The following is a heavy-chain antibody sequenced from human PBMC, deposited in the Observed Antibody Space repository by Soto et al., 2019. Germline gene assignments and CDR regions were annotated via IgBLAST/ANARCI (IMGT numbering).Heavy chain of an antibody. CDR2: IYYSGST. CDR3: ARFFVDLGPRVDY. J-gene: IGHJ4*02. V-gene: IGHV4-31*03. CDR1: GGSISSGGYY. Sequence: SETLSLTCTVSGGSISSGGYYWSWIRQHPGKGLEWIGYIYYSGSTYYNPSLKSRVTISVDTSKNQFSLKLSSVTAADTAVYYCARFFVDLGPRVDYWGQGTLVTVSS. D-gene: IGHD3-3*01.